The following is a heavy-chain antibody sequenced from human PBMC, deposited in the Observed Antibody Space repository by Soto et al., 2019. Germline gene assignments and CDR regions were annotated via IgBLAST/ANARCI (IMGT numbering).Heavy chain of an antibody. J-gene: IGHJ4*02. CDR2: ISSSGSTI. CDR3: AKELVNSGWTYFDC. Sequence: QVQLVESGGGLVKPGGSLRLSCAASGFTFSDYYMSWIRQAPGKGLEWVSYISSSGSTIYYADSVKGRFTISRDNSRNTLYLQMNSLRAEDTAVYFCAKELVNSGWTYFDCWGQGTLVTVSS. D-gene: IGHD6-19*01. V-gene: IGHV3-11*01. CDR1: GFTFSDYY.